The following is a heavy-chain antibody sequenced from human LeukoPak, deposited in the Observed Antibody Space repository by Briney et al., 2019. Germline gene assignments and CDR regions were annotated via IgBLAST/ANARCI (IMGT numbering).Heavy chain of an antibody. CDR1: GFTFSTHA. J-gene: IGHJ3*02. V-gene: IGHV3-30*18. CDR3: AEFYYRYGGNSLLSEDTRENLYDI. D-gene: IGHD4-23*01. Sequence: PGGSLRLSCAASGFTFSTHAMHWVRQAPGKGLEWVVVISYDGANKYYADSVKGRFTISRDNSKNTLYLQMSSLRAEDTAVYYCAEFYYRYGGNSLLSEDTRENLYDIWGQGTMVAVSS. CDR2: ISYDGANK.